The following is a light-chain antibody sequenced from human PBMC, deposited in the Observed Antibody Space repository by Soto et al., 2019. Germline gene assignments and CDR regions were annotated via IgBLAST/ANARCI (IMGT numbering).Light chain of an antibody. V-gene: IGKV3D-15*01. CDR1: QSVSSN. CDR2: AAS. Sequence: EKRMSLSPATLSVSTGERATLSCRASQSVSSNLAWYQQKPGQAPRLLIYAASTRATGIPARFSGSGSGTQFTLAISSLQSEDFAVYYCQQYYNWPRPFGQGRLLEVK. J-gene: IGKJ5*01. CDR3: QQYYNWPRP.